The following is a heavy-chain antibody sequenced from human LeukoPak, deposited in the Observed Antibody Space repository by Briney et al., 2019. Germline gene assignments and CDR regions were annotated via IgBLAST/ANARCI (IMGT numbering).Heavy chain of an antibody. D-gene: IGHD6-19*01. CDR3: ARQSYSGAHEGPDV. CDR1: GGSISNTVFY. J-gene: IGHJ4*02. CDR2: VYYSGST. V-gene: IGHV4-39*01. Sequence: SETLSLTCTVSGGSISNTVFYWGWVRQPPGKALEWIGAVYYSGSTYFNPSLKSRVTISVDTSKNQFSLSLSSVTAADTAVYYCARQSYSGAHEGPDVWGQGTLVTVSS.